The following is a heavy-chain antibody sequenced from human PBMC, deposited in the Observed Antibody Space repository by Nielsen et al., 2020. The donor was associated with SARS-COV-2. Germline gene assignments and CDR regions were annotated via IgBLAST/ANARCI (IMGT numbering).Heavy chain of an antibody. CDR2: ISWNSGSI. J-gene: IGHJ4*02. Sequence: SLRLSCAASGFTFDDYAMHWVRQAPGKGLEWVSGISWNSGSIGYADSVKGRFTISRDNAKNSLYLQMNSLRAEDTAVYYCVRDSSVVIWSGYPVDWGQGTLVTVSS. CDR1: GFTFDDYA. D-gene: IGHD3-3*01. CDR3: VRDSSVVIWSGYPVD. V-gene: IGHV3-9*01.